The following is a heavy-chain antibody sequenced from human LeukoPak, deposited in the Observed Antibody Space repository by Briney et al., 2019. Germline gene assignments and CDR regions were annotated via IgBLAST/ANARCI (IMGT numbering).Heavy chain of an antibody. Sequence: KPSETLSLTCTVSGGSISSHYWSWIRQPPGKGLEWIGYINYSGSTNYNPSLKSRVTISVDTSKNQFSLKLSSVAAADTAVYYCARVRGYSSSWYNYYFDYWGQGTLVTVSS. CDR1: GGSISSHY. V-gene: IGHV4-59*11. CDR2: INYSGST. D-gene: IGHD6-13*01. CDR3: ARVRGYSSSWYNYYFDY. J-gene: IGHJ4*02.